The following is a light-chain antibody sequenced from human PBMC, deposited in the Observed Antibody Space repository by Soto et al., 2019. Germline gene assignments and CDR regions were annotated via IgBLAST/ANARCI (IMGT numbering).Light chain of an antibody. J-gene: IGKJ1*01. V-gene: IGKV1-5*03. Sequence: DIQMTQSPSTLSASVGDRVTITCRASQSISSWLTWYQQKAGQAPKLLIYKASIVESGVPSRFSGSGSGTEFPLTISSVQPDDSATYYCQQYFCFATFGQGTRVAVK. CDR2: KAS. CDR1: QSISSW. CDR3: QQYFCFAT.